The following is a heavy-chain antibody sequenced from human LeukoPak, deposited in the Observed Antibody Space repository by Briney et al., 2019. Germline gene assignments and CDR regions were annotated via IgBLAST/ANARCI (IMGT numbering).Heavy chain of an antibody. CDR1: GFTFSSYG. J-gene: IGHJ4*02. Sequence: GGSLRLSCAASGFTFSSYGMHWVRQAPGKGLDWVAVIWYDGSNKYYAHSVKGRFTISRDNSKNTLYLQMNSLRAEDTTVYYCAKDYSGPYYYDSSGYYPYYFDYWGQGTLVTVSS. D-gene: IGHD3-22*01. CDR3: AKDYSGPYYYDSSGYYPYYFDY. CDR2: IWYDGSNK. V-gene: IGHV3-33*06.